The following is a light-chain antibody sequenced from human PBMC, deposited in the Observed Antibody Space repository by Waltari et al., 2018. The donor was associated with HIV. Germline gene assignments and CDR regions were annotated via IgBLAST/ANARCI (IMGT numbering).Light chain of an antibody. CDR1: QGISSY. J-gene: IGKJ2*01. CDR3: QQYYSDPYT. V-gene: IGKV1-8*01. CDR2: AAS. Sequence: AIRMTQSPSSFSASTGDRVTITCRASQGISSYLAWYQQKPGKAPKLLIYAASTLQSGVPSRFSGSGSGTDFTLTISCLQSEDCAAYYCQQYYSDPYTFGQGTKLEIK.